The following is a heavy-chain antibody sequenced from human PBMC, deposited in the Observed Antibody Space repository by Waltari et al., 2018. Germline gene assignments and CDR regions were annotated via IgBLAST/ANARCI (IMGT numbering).Heavy chain of an antibody. V-gene: IGHV4-38-2*01. Sequence: QVQLQESGPGLVKPSETLSLTCAVSGYSISSGYYWGWLRQPPGKGLEWIGSIYQSGSTYDNPSLKSRVTITGDTSKNQFSLKLSSVTAADTAVYYCARYCRSTSCGPHFDYWGQGTLVTVSS. J-gene: IGHJ4*02. CDR1: GYSISSGYY. CDR3: ARYCRSTSCGPHFDY. D-gene: IGHD2-2*01. CDR2: IYQSGST.